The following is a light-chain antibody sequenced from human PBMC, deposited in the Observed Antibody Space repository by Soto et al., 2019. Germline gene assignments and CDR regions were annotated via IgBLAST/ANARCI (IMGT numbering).Light chain of an antibody. CDR3: QQSYSTPPLT. J-gene: IGKJ1*01. Sequence: DIQMIQSPASLSASVGDRVTITCRASQSISSYLNWYQQKPGKAPKLLIYAASSLQSGVPSRFSGSGSGTDFTLTISSLQPEDFATYYCQQSYSTPPLTFGQGTKVDIK. CDR1: QSISSY. CDR2: AAS. V-gene: IGKV1-39*01.